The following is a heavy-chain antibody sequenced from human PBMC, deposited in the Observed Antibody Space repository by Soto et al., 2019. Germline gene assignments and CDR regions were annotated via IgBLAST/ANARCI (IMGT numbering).Heavy chain of an antibody. J-gene: IGHJ6*02. D-gene: IGHD5-18*01. CDR1: GGSFSGYY. CDR2: INHSGST. Sequence: SETLSLTCAVYGGSFSGYYWSWIRQPPGKWLEWIGEINHSGSTNYNPSLKSRVTISVDTSKNQFSLKLSSVTAADTAVYYCASLSLRGYSYQYYYYGMDVWGQGTTVT. V-gene: IGHV4-34*01. CDR3: ASLSLRGYSYQYYYYGMDV.